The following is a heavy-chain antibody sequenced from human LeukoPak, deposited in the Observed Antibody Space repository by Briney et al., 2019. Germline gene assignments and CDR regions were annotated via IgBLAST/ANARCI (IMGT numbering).Heavy chain of an antibody. CDR1: GFSFNNYA. D-gene: IGHD6-13*01. V-gene: IGHV3-23*01. CDR2: ISGSGGST. CDR3: AKGFKSSSWYYFDY. J-gene: IGHJ4*02. Sequence: GGSLRLSCAASGFSFNNYAMVWVRQAPGKGLEWVSAISGSGGSTYYADSVKGRFTISRDNSKNTLYLQMNSLRAEDTAVYYCAKGFKSSSWYYFDYWGQGTLVTVSS.